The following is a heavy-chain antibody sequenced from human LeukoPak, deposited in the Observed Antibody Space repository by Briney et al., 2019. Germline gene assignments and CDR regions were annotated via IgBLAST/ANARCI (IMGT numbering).Heavy chain of an antibody. CDR1: GYTFTSYY. J-gene: IGHJ4*02. D-gene: IGHD6-13*01. V-gene: IGHV1-46*01. CDR3: ARDQEQQPYDY. Sequence: ASVKVSCKASGYTFTSYYMYWVRQAPGQGLEWMGIINPSGGSTSYAQKFQGRVTMTRDTSTSTVYMELSSLRSEDTAVYYCARDQEQQPYDYWGQGTLVTVSS. CDR2: INPSGGST.